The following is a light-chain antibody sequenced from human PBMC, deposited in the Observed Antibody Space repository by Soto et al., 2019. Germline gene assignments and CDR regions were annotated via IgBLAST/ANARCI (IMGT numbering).Light chain of an antibody. Sequence: EVVLTQSPGTLSLSPGERATLPCRASQSLSSSKLVRYQHKPGQAPRLLIYGASSRATGIPDRFIGSGSGTDFTLTISRLEPDDFAVYYCQQYDRSPRTFGQGPKLDIK. CDR2: GAS. CDR3: QQYDRSPRT. V-gene: IGKV3-20*01. J-gene: IGKJ2*01. CDR1: QSLSSSK.